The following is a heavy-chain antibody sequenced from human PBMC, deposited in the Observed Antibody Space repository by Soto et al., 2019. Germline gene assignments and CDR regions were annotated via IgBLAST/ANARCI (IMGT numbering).Heavy chain of an antibody. CDR1: GGSISSGGYY. V-gene: IGHV4-31*03. CDR2: IYYSGST. J-gene: IGHJ4*02. Sequence: PSETLSLTCTVSGGSISSGGYYWSWIRQHPGKGLEWIGYIYYSGSTYYNPSLKSRVTISVDTSKNQFSLKLSSVTAADTAVYYCATTVTGRKAPPPSFDYWGQGTLVTVSS. CDR3: ATTVTGRKAPPPSFDY. D-gene: IGHD4-4*01.